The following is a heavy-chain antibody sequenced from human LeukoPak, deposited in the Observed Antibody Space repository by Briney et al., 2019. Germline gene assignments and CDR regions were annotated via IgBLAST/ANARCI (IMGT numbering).Heavy chain of an antibody. CDR3: ARNNGMDV. CDR2: VNRDGSET. J-gene: IGHJ6*02. V-gene: IGHV3-7*03. CDR1: GFTFSRYW. Sequence: GGSLRLSCVGSGFTFSRYWLNWVRQAPGKGLEWVANVNRDGSETYYLDSAKGRFTTSKDNAKNSLYLQMNSLRAEDTALYHCARNNGMDVWGQGTTAIVSS.